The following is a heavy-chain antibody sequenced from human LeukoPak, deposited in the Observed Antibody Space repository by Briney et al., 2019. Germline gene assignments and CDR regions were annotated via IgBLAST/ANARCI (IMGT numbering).Heavy chain of an antibody. CDR2: IYPRDGST. CDR3: ARDQEGIDY. V-gene: IGHV1-46*01. J-gene: IGHJ4*02. CDR1: GYTVTINY. Sequence: GASVNVSCMACGYTVTINYIHWVRQAPGQGLEWMGMIYPRDGSTSYAQKFQGRVTVTRDTSTSTVHMELSGLRSEDTTVYYCARDQEGIDYWGQGTLVTVSS.